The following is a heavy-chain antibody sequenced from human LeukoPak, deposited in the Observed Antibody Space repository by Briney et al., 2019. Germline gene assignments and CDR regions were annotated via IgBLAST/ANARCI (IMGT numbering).Heavy chain of an antibody. J-gene: IGHJ4*02. CDR1: GGSISTFY. D-gene: IGHD5-18*01. V-gene: IGHV4-59*08. CDR2: IHYSGTT. Sequence: PSETLSLTCTVSGGSISTFYWSWIRQPPGKGLEWIGYIHYSGTTNYNPSLKSRVTISVDTSKNQFSLNLSSVTAADTAVYYCARRSPGYSYSIDSWGQGTLVTVSS. CDR3: ARRSPGYSYSIDS.